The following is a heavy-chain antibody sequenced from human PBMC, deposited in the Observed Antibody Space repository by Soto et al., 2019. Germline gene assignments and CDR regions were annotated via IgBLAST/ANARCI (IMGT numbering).Heavy chain of an antibody. Sequence: SETLSLTCTVSGGSISSSSYYWGWIRQPPGKGLEWIGSIYYSGSTYYNPSLKSRVTISVDTSKNQFSLKLSSVTAADTVVYYCARRSRIQLWFPLDYWGQGTLVTVSS. V-gene: IGHV4-39*01. J-gene: IGHJ4*02. CDR2: IYYSGST. D-gene: IGHD5-18*01. CDR1: GGSISSSSYY. CDR3: ARRSRIQLWFPLDY.